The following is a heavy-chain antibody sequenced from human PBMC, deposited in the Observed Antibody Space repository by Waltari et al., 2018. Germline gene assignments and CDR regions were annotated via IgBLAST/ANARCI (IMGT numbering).Heavy chain of an antibody. CDR2: IYYSGST. CDR1: GGSISSSSYY. J-gene: IGHJ3*02. D-gene: IGHD7-27*01. V-gene: IGHV4-39*01. CDR3: ARLQLGIGAFDI. Sequence: QLQLQESGPGLVKPSETLSLTCTVSGGSISSSSYYWGWIRQPPGKGLEWIGSIYYSGSTYYNPSLKSRVTISVDTSKNKFSLKLSSVTAADTAVYYCARLQLGIGAFDIWGQGTMVTVSS.